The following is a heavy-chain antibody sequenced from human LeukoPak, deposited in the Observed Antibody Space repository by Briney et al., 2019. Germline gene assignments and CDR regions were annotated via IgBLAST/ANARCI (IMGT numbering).Heavy chain of an antibody. Sequence: PETLSLTCTVSGGYIITSGHYWGWIRQPPGKGLEWIGSIYYTGVTSTNPFFRSRMSISVDTSKNQFSLNLTSVTAADAAVYYCARERSSSGGHSWFDPWGQGTLVTVSS. CDR1: GGYIITSGHY. V-gene: IGHV4-39*07. J-gene: IGHJ5*02. CDR2: IYYTGVT. D-gene: IGHD4-23*01. CDR3: ARERSSSGGHSWFDP.